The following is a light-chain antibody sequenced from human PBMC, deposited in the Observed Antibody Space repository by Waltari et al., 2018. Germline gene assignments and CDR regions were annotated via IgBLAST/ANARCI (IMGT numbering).Light chain of an antibody. J-gene: IGKJ3*01. CDR2: KAS. CDR1: QTISSW. Sequence: DIQMIQSPSTLSASVGDRVTLTCRASQTISSWLAWYQQKPGKAPKLLIYKASTLESGVPSRFSGSGSGTEFTLIISSLQPDDFATYYCQQYDSNSGVFTFGPGTKVDIK. V-gene: IGKV1-5*03. CDR3: QQYDSNSGVFT.